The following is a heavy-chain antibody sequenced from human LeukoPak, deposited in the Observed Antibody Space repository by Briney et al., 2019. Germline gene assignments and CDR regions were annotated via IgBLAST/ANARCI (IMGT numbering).Heavy chain of an antibody. CDR3: ANAGYSSGWYVGQFDY. CDR1: GFTFSSYA. CDR2: ISGSGGSA. D-gene: IGHD6-19*01. J-gene: IGHJ4*02. Sequence: GGSLRLSCAASGFTFSSYAMSWVRQAPGKGLEWVSAISGSGGSAYYADSVKGRFTISRDNSKNTLYLQMNSLRAEDTAVYYCANAGYSSGWYVGQFDYWGQGTLVTVSS. V-gene: IGHV3-23*01.